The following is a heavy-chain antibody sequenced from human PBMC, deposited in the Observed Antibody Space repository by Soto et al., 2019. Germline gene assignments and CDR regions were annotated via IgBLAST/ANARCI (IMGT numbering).Heavy chain of an antibody. CDR3: GKNPATSVTYFYGMDV. CDR1: GGSVSSSSFL. CDR2: IYYSGTT. V-gene: IGHV4-39*01. Sequence: SETLSLTCTVSGGSVSSSSFLWGWIRQSPGKELEWIGSIYYSGTTYYNPSLKSRVTISVETSKSQFSLKVSSVTAADTAVYYCGKNPATSVTYFYGMDVWGQGTTVTV. D-gene: IGHD4-4*01. J-gene: IGHJ6*02.